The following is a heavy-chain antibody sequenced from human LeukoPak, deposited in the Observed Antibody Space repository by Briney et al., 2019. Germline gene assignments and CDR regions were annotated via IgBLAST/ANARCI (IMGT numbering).Heavy chain of an antibody. Sequence: ASVKVSCKASGYTFTSYGISWVRQAPGQGLEWMGWINAYNGNTNYAQKLQGRVTMTTDTSTSTAYMELRSLRSDDTAVYYCARDKAIWFGESYYYYYGMDVWGQGTTVTVSS. V-gene: IGHV1-18*01. CDR2: INAYNGNT. CDR3: ARDKAIWFGESYYYYYGMDV. D-gene: IGHD3-10*01. J-gene: IGHJ6*02. CDR1: GYTFTSYG.